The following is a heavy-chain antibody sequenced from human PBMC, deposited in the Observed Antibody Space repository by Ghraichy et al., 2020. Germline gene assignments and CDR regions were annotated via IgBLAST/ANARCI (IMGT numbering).Heavy chain of an antibody. CDR2: IYSSGTT. Sequence: SETLSLTCTVSGGSMTNYYWSWIRQSAGRGLEWIGRIYSSGTTKYNPSLKSRVTMSVDTSKNQFSLKLSSVTAADTAVYFCARDPVSGYDDGRSYWGQGILVSVSS. CDR1: GGSMTNYY. D-gene: IGHD5-12*01. V-gene: IGHV4-4*07. J-gene: IGHJ4*02. CDR3: ARDPVSGYDDGRSY.